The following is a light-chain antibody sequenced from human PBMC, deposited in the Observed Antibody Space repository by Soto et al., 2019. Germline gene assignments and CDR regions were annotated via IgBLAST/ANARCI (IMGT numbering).Light chain of an antibody. J-gene: IGKJ1*01. CDR3: HQYNYYRPT. CDR2: DAS. Sequence: DIQVTQSPSTLSASVGDRVTITCRACQPIRTWLAWYQEKPGKAPKLLIYDASSLEGGVPSRFSGSGSGTEFTLTISSLQPDDFATYYCHQYNYYRPTFGQGTKVDIK. CDR1: QPIRTW. V-gene: IGKV1-5*01.